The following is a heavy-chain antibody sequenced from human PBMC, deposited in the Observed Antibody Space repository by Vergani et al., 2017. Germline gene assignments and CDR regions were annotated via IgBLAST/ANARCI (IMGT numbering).Heavy chain of an antibody. CDR3: ARGGKNYYDSSGYYSGYYGMDV. J-gene: IGHJ6*02. Sequence: EVQLVESGGGLVQPGGSLRLSCAASGFTFSSYSMNWVRQAPGKGLEWVSYISCSSSTIYYADSVKGRFTISRENAKNSLYLQMNSLRAEDTAVYYCARGGKNYYDSSGYYSGYYGMDVWGQGTTVTVSS. CDR1: GFTFSSYS. V-gene: IGHV3-48*04. CDR2: ISCSSSTI. D-gene: IGHD3-22*01.